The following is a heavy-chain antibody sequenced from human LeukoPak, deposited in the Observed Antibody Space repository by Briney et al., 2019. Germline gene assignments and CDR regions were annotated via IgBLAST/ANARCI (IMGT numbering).Heavy chain of an antibody. CDR2: INVGSGNT. Sequence: GASVKVSCKTSGYTFTSYAMHWVRQAPGQRLEWMGWINVGSGNTKYSQKFQGRVTITRDTSANIVYMELSSLRSEDTAVYYCARESETVRTYCSDSRCYWDWFDPWGQGTLVTVSS. CDR1: GYTFTSYA. V-gene: IGHV1-3*01. CDR3: ARESETVRTYCSDSRCYWDWFDP. J-gene: IGHJ5*02. D-gene: IGHD2-15*01.